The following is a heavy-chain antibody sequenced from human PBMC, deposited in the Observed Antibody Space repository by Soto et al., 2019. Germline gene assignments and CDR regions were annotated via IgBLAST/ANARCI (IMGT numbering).Heavy chain of an antibody. CDR2: INPSGGST. CDR1: GYTFTCYY. J-gene: IGHJ5*02. Sequence: ASVKVSCKASGYTFTCYYMHWVRQAPGQGLEWMGIINPSGGSTSYAQKFQGRVTMTRDTSTSTVYMELSSLRSEDTAVYYCARAGSLGNWFDPWGQGTLVTVSS. D-gene: IGHD6-19*01. CDR3: ARAGSLGNWFDP. V-gene: IGHV1-46*03.